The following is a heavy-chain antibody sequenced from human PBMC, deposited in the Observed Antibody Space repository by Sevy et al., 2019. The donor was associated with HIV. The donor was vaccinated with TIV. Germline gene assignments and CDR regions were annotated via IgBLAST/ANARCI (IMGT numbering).Heavy chain of an antibody. V-gene: IGHV1-8*01. D-gene: IGHD1-26*01. CDR2: MSPSSGNT. CDR3: ARGKRELRVRYFDY. J-gene: IGHJ4*02. CDR1: GYTFTSYD. Sequence: ASVKVSCRASGYTFTSYDINWVRQATGQGLEWMGWMSPSSGNTGYAQKFQGRVTMTRNTSISTAYMELSSLRSEDTAVYYCARGKRELRVRYFDYWGQGTLVTVSS.